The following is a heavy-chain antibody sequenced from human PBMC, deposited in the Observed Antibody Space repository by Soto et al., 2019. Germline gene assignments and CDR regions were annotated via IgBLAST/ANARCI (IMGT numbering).Heavy chain of an antibody. CDR2: INADNGNT. J-gene: IGHJ4*02. V-gene: IGHV1-3*01. CDR3: ANGIAAAGYYFDY. Sequence: ASVKVSCKASGYTFTSYAMHWVRQAPGQRLEWMGWINADNGNTKYSQKFQGRVTITRDTSASTAYMELSSLRSEDTAVYYCANGIAAAGYYFDYWGQGTLVTVSS. CDR1: GYTFTSYA. D-gene: IGHD6-13*01.